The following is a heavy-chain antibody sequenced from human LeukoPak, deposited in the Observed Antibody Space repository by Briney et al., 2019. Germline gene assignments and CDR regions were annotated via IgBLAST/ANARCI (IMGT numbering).Heavy chain of an antibody. D-gene: IGHD4-11*01. J-gene: IGHJ5*02. CDR3: ARNSSLTTLKGGCFYP. V-gene: IGHV4-38-2*01. CDR1: GYSINSGYS. CDR2: IYHSGYA. Sequence: SETLSLTCGVSGYSINSGYSWTWLRQRPGKGLEWIGNIYHSGYAYYNPSLESRVTISLDASKNQFSLRLSSVTAADTAVYYCARNSSLTTLKGGCFYPWGQGTLVTVSS.